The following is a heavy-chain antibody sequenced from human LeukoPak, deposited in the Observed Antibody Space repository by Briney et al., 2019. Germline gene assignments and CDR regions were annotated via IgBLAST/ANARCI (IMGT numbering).Heavy chain of an antibody. D-gene: IGHD2-2*01. Sequence: GGSLRLSCAASGFTVRRYWMSWVRQAPGEGREWVANIKQGAREKYYVDSVKGRFTISRDNAKNSLHLQMISLRAEDTAVYYCARDNRDIPVVPATMGDYYYYGMDVWGQGTTVTVSS. CDR3: ARDNRDIPVVPATMGDYYYYGMDV. J-gene: IGHJ6*02. V-gene: IGHV3-7*05. CDR1: GFTVRRYW. CDR2: IKQGAREK.